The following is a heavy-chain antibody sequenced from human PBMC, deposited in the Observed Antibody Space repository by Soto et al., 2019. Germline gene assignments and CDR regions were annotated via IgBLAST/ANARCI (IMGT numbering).Heavy chain of an antibody. CDR2: ISSNGGST. CDR1: GFTFSSYA. J-gene: IGHJ6*02. CDR3: VKGYSGYIYYYGMDV. Sequence: GGFLRLSCSASGFTFSSYAMHWVRQAPGKGLEYVSAISSNGGSTYYADSVKGRFTISRDNSKNTLYLQMSSLRAEDTAVYYCVKGYSGYIYYYGMDVWGQGTTVTVSS. V-gene: IGHV3-64D*08. D-gene: IGHD5-12*01.